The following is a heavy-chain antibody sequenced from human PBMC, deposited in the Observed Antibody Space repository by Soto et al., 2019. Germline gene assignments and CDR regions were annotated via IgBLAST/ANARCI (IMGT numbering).Heavy chain of an antibody. J-gene: IGHJ4*02. CDR1: GYSFTSYW. V-gene: IGHV5-51*01. D-gene: IGHD6-19*01. CDR3: ARPLYFHSSGWYYFDY. Sequence: SCKGSGYSFTSYWIGWVRQMPGKGLEWMGIIYPGDSDTRYSPSFQGRVTISADKSISTAYLQWSSLKASDTAMYYCARPLYFHSSGWYYFDYWGQGTLVTVSS. CDR2: IYPGDSDT.